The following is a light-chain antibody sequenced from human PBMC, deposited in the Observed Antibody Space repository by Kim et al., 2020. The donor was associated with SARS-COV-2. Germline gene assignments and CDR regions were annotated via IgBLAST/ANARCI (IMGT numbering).Light chain of an antibody. Sequence: GDRVTITCRASQGISNYLAWYQQKPGKVPKLLIYAASTLQSGVPSRFSGSGSGTDFTLTISNLQPEDVATYYCQKYNSAPRTFGQGTKVDIK. CDR2: AAS. J-gene: IGKJ1*01. CDR3: QKYNSAPRT. V-gene: IGKV1-27*01. CDR1: QGISNY.